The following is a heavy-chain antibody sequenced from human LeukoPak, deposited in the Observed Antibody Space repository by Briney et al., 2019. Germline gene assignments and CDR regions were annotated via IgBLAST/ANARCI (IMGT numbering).Heavy chain of an antibody. CDR1: GFTFSSYA. CDR2: ISGSGGST. CDR3: ASQRGAGHSYGFGLDY. V-gene: IGHV3-23*01. Sequence: PGGSLRLSCAASGFTFSSYAMSWVRQAPGKGLEWVSAISGSGGSTYYADSVKGRFTISRDNSKNTLYLQMNSLRAEDTAVYYCASQRGAGHSYGFGLDYWGQGTLVTVSS. D-gene: IGHD5-18*01. J-gene: IGHJ4*02.